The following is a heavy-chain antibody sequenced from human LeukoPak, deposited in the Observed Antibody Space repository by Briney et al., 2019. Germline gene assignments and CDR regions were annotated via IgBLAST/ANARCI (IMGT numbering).Heavy chain of an antibody. V-gene: IGHV4-34*01. J-gene: IGHJ4*02. CDR3: ARLVRDIVVVPAAIYFDY. Sequence: SETLSLTCAVYGGSFSGYYWSWIRQPPGKGPEWIGEINHSGSTNYNPSLKSRVTISVDTSKNQFSLKLSSVTAADTAVYYCARLVRDIVVVPAAIYFDYWGQGTLVTVSS. CDR1: GGSFSGYY. CDR2: INHSGST. D-gene: IGHD2-2*01.